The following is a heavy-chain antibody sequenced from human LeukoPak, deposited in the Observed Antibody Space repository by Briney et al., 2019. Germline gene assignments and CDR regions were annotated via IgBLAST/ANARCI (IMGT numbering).Heavy chain of an antibody. CDR3: ARGGSSWSGYFQH. J-gene: IGHJ1*01. V-gene: IGHV3-74*01. Sequence: GGSLRLSCAASGFTFSSYWIHWVRQAPGKGLVWVSRINSDGSSTTYADSVKGRFTISRGNAKNTLYLQMNSLRAEDTAVYYCARGGSSWSGYFQHWGQGTLVTVSS. CDR1: GFTFSSYW. CDR2: INSDGSST. D-gene: IGHD6-13*01.